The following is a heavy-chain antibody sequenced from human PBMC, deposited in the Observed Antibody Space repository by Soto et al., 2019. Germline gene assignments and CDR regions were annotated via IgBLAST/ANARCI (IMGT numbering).Heavy chain of an antibody. V-gene: IGHV3-23*01. J-gene: IGHJ4*02. CDR2: VSIGGST. CDR1: GFTFSSYS. Sequence: RRLACAASGFTFSSYSMGWVRQGPGKGLEWVAVVSIGGSTHYADSVRGRLTISRDNSKNTLSLQMNSLTAEDTAVYFCAKRRGGGGHFDXWGQGALVTVSX. D-gene: IGHD2-15*01. CDR3: AKRRGGGGHFDX.